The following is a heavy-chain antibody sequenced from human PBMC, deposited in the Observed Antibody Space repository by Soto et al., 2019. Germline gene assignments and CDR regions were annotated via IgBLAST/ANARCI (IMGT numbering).Heavy chain of an antibody. J-gene: IGHJ4*02. CDR2: ISSTTNYI. CDR3: ARESEDLTSSFDY. CDR1: GFTFTRYS. V-gene: IGHV3-21*06. Sequence: GGSLRLSCAASGFTFTRYSMNWVRQAPGKGIEWASSISSTTNYIYYGDSMKGRFTISRDNAKNSLYLEMNSLRAEDTAVYYCARESEDLTSSFDYWGQGTLVTVS.